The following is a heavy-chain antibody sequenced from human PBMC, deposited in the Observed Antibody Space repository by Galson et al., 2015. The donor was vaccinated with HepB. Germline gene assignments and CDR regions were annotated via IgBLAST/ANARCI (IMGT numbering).Heavy chain of an antibody. V-gene: IGHV3-30*18. CDR1: GFTFSSYG. Sequence: SLRLSCAASGFTFSSYGMHWVRQAPGKGLEWVAVISYGGSNKYYADSVKGRFTISRDNSKNTLYLQMNSLRAEDTAVYYCAKGPNGAFDIWGQGTMVTVSS. CDR2: ISYGGSNK. J-gene: IGHJ3*02. CDR3: AKGPNGAFDI.